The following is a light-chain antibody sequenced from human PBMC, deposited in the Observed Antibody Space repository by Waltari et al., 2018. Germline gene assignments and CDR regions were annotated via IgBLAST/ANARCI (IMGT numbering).Light chain of an antibody. CDR2: EVT. V-gene: IGLV2-23*02. CDR1: SSDVGNYNL. CDR3: CSYAGLGIYV. Sequence: QSGLTQPASVSGSPGQSITVSCTGTSSDVGNYNLVSWYQQYPGKAPKLMVYEVTKRTSGVSDRFSGSKSWNTASLTISGLQSEDEADYYCCSYAGLGIYVFGTGTKVTVL. J-gene: IGLJ1*01.